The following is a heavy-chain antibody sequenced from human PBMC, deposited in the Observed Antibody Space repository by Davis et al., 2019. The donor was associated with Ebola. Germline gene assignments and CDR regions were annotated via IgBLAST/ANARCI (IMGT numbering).Heavy chain of an antibody. J-gene: IGHJ4*02. D-gene: IGHD3-10*01. CDR2: ISHTGST. V-gene: IGHV4-34*01. CDR3: AAGPFYGPGTYHWLDS. Sequence: MPSETLSLTCAVFGGSFSDYYWTWIRQPPGKGLEWIGEISHTGSTTYNPSLKSRLSISVDTSKNQFSLKLSSVTAADTGVYYCAAGPFYGPGTYHWLDSWGQGSLVTVSP. CDR1: GGSFSDYY.